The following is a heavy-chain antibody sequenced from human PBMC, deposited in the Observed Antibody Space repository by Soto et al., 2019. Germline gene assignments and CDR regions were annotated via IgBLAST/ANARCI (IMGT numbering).Heavy chain of an antibody. D-gene: IGHD3-9*01. Sequence: QVQLVQSGPEVKKPGASVKVACKASGYTFLKYGINWVRQAPGQGLEWMGGIQTDNDHASFAQKFEGRITMTTDTSTRTVYMELRDLSSDDTAVYYCAKDLGSGYRLDYWGQGTPVTVSS. V-gene: IGHV1-18*01. CDR2: IQTDNDHA. J-gene: IGHJ4*02. CDR3: AKDLGSGYRLDY. CDR1: GYTFLKYG.